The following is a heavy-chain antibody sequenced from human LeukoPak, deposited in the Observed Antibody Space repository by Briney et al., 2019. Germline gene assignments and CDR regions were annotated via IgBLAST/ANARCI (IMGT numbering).Heavy chain of an antibody. V-gene: IGHV3-30*02. CDR3: ARVGALIAATPGGYYYYYMDV. CDR1: GFTFSSYG. J-gene: IGHJ6*03. D-gene: IGHD2-15*01. CDR2: IRYDGSNK. Sequence: GGSLRLSCAASGFTFSSYGMHWVRQAPGKGLEWVAFIRYDGSNKYYADSVKGRFTISRDNSKNTLYLQMNSLRAEDTAVYYCARVGALIAATPGGYYYYYMDVWGKGTTVTVSS.